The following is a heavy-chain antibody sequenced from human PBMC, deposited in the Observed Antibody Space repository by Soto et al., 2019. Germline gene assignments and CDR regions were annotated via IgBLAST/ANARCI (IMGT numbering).Heavy chain of an antibody. D-gene: IGHD6-13*01. Sequence: QVQLVQSGAEVKKPGSSVKVSCKASGGNFTSYAISWVRQAPGQGLEFMGGIVPLFGTTNYAHKFRGRVTVTADESTSTVHMEMSSLRSEDTAVYYCAKASGRSWYNWFDPWGQGTLVTVST. CDR3: AKASGRSWYNWFDP. CDR2: IVPLFGTT. CDR1: GGNFTSYA. V-gene: IGHV1-69*01. J-gene: IGHJ5*02.